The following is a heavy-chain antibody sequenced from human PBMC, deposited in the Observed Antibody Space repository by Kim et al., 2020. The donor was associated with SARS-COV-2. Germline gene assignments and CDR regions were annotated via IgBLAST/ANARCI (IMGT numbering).Heavy chain of an antibody. V-gene: IGHV3-7*01. CDR3: SRGGYCSSTSCYGRDFDY. J-gene: IGHJ4*02. D-gene: IGHD2-2*01. Sequence: GGSLRLSCAASGFTFSSYWMSWVRQAPGKGLEWVANIKQDGSEKYYVDSVKGRFTISRDNAKNSLYLQMNSLRAEDTAVYYCSRGGYCSSTSCYGRDFDYWGQGTLVTVSS. CDR1: GFTFSSYW. CDR2: IKQDGSEK.